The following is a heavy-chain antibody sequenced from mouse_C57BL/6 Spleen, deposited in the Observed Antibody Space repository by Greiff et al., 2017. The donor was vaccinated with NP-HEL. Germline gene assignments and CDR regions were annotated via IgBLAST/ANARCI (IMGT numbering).Heavy chain of an antibody. D-gene: IGHD3-2*02. CDR2: INPGSGGT. CDR1: GYAFTNYL. V-gene: IGHV1-54*01. Sequence: VQLQQSGAELVRPGTSVKVSCKASGYAFTNYLIEWVKQRPGQGLEWIGVINPGSGGTNYNEKFKGKATLTADKSSSTAYMQLSSLTSEDSAVYFCARGDSSGYPYFDYWGQGTTLTVSA. J-gene: IGHJ2*01. CDR3: ARGDSSGYPYFDY.